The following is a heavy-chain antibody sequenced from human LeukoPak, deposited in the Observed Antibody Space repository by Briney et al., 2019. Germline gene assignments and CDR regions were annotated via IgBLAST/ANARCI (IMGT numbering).Heavy chain of an antibody. J-gene: IGHJ4*02. CDR1: GYTFTSYD. V-gene: IGHV1-8*01. CDR2: MNPNSGNT. D-gene: IGHD3-3*02. CDR3: AIHLSAYYFDY. Sequence: ASVKVSCKASGYTFTSYDINWVRQATGQGLEWMGWMNPNSGNTGYAQKFQGRVTMTRDTSISTAYMELSRLRSDDTAVYYCAIHLSAYYFDYWGQGTLVTVSS.